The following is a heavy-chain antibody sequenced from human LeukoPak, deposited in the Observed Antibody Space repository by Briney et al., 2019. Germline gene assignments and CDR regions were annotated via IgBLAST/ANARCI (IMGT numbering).Heavy chain of an antibody. CDR2: MKEDGSAT. D-gene: IGHD3-16*01. CDR1: AFSSNTYS. J-gene: IGHJ4*02. CDR3: ARGGASHFES. Sequence: PGGSLRLSCAAYSAFSSNTYSWIRQTPGKGLEWVAKMKEDGSATFYVDSVRGRFTISRDNAKRSLYLQMSSLKVEDTAVYYCARGGASHFESWGQGTLVSVST. V-gene: IGHV3-7*04.